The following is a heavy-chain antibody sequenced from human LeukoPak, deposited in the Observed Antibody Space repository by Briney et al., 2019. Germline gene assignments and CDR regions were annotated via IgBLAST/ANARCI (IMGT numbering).Heavy chain of an antibody. CDR3: AKDPQGRAPYNWFDP. Sequence: GGSLRLSCVVSGFTFSSYAMTWVRQAPGKGLEWVSAISGSGVSTYYADSVKGRFTISRDNSKNTLYLQMNSLRAEDTAVYYCAKDPQGRAPYNWFDPWGQGTLVTVSS. CDR2: ISGSGVST. J-gene: IGHJ5*02. V-gene: IGHV3-23*01. CDR1: GFTFSSYA.